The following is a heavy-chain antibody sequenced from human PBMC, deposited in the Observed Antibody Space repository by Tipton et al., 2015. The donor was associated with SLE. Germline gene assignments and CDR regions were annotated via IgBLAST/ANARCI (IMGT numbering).Heavy chain of an antibody. CDR1: GFTFSSYS. V-gene: IGHV4-59*01. J-gene: IGHJ4*02. CDR3: AREAQAVGYFDY. D-gene: IGHD3-10*01. CDR2: IYYSGST. Sequence: LRLSCAASGFTFSSYSMNWVRQAPGKGLEWIGYIYYSGSTNYNPSLKSRVTISVDTSKNQFSLKLSSVTAADTAVYYCAREAQAVGYFDYWGQGTLVTVSS.